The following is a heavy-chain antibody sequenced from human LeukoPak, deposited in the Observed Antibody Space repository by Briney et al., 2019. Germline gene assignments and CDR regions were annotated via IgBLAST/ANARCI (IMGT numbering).Heavy chain of an antibody. CDR3: AXXXXXXXXXGEAPYDAFDI. CDR1: GGSFSGYY. D-gene: IGHD3-10*01. J-gene: IGHJ3*02. CDR2: INHSGST. Sequence: SETLSLTCAVYGGSFSGYYWSWIRQPPGKGLEWIGEINHSGSTNYNPSLKSRVTISVDTSKNQFSLKLRSVTAADTAVYYCAXXXXXXXXXGEAPYDAFDIWGQGTMVTVSS. V-gene: IGHV4-34*01.